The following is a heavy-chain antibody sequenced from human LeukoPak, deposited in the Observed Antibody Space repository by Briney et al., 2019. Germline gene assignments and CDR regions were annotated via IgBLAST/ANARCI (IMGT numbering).Heavy chain of an antibody. CDR1: GFTFSAYW. V-gene: IGHV3-7*01. CDR3: ATSGGY. J-gene: IGHJ4*02. Sequence: GGSLRLSCAASGFTFSAYWMKWVRQAPGKGLVWVDTIKGDGSETHYETSVKGRFTISRDNAKRSLYLQMTSLSVEDTAMYYCATSGGYWGQGTLVTVSS. D-gene: IGHD3-16*01. CDR2: IKGDGSET.